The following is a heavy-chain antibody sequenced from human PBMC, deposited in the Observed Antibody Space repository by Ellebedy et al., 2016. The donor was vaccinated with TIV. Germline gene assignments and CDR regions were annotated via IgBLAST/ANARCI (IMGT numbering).Heavy chain of an antibody. CDR3: ARGTPTLRT. Sequence: MPGGSLRLSCAVYGGSFSGYYWSWIRQPPGKGLEWIGEINHSGSTNYNPSLKSRVTVSVDTSKNQFSLKLSSVTAADTAVYYCARGTPTLRTWGQGTLVTVSS. CDR2: INHSGST. J-gene: IGHJ5*02. D-gene: IGHD3-3*01. V-gene: IGHV4-34*01. CDR1: GGSFSGYY.